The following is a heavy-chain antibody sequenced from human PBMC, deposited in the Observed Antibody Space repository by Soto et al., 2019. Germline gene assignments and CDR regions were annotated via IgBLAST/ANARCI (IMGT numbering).Heavy chain of an antibody. D-gene: IGHD6-13*01. J-gene: IGHJ6*02. CDR1: GFTFSSYS. CDR2: ISSSSSYI. V-gene: IGHV3-21*01. CDR3: EGSSWYSHYYYGMDV. Sequence: GSLRLSCASSGFTFSSYSMHWVRQAPGKGLEWVSSISSSSSYIYYADSVKGRFTISRDNAKNSLYLQMNSLRAEDTAVYYCEGSSWYSHYYYGMDVWGQGTTVTVSS.